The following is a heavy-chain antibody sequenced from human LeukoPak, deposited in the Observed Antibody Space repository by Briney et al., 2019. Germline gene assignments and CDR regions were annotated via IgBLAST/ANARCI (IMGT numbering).Heavy chain of an antibody. CDR3: AGRSDSYCSGGSCYSGGNYYYGMDV. J-gene: IGHJ6*02. Sequence: PSETLSLTCAVYGGSFSGYYGSWIRQPPGKGLEWIGEINHSGSTNYNPSLKSRVTISVDTSKNQFSLKLSSVTAADTAVYYCAGRSDSYCSGGSCYSGGNYYYGMDVWGQGTTVTVSS. V-gene: IGHV4-34*01. CDR1: GGSFSGYY. D-gene: IGHD2-15*01. CDR2: INHSGST.